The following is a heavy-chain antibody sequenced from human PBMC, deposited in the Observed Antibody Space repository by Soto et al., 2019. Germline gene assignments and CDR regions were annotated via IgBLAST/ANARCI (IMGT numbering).Heavy chain of an antibody. CDR1: GGSFSGYY. J-gene: IGHJ4*02. CDR3: ARVYSGGYVDY. Sequence: QVQLLQWGAGLLKPSETLSLTCAVYGGSFSGYYWSWIRQPTGKGLEWIGEINHSGSTNYNPSLTSRVTISVDTSKNQFSLKLSSVTSADTAVYYCARVYSGGYVDYWGQGTLVTVSS. D-gene: IGHD3-22*01. CDR2: INHSGST. V-gene: IGHV4-34*01.